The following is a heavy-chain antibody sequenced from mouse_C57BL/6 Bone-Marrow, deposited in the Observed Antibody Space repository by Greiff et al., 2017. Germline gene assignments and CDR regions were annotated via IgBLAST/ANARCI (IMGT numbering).Heavy chain of an antibody. CDR3: ARGALFIGLPYYFDY. J-gene: IGHJ2*01. D-gene: IGHD1-1*01. Sequence: EVKVVESGGGLVKPGGSLKLSCAASGFTFSSYAMSWVRQTPEKRLEWVATISDGGSYTYYPDNVKGRFTISRDNAKNNLYLQMSHLKSEDTAMYYCARGALFIGLPYYFDYWGQGTTLTVSS. CDR2: ISDGGSYT. CDR1: GFTFSSYA. V-gene: IGHV5-4*03.